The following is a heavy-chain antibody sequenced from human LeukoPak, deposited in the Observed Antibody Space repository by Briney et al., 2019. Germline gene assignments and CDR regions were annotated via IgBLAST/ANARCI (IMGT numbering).Heavy chain of an antibody. J-gene: IGHJ3*02. CDR3: ARDYSGYCSSTSCSDAFDI. Sequence: SETLSLTCTVSGVSISSYYWSWIRQPPGKGLEWIGYIYYSGSTNYNPSLKSRVTISVDTSKNQFSLKLSSVTAADTAVYYCARDYSGYCSSTSCSDAFDIWGQGTMVTVSS. CDR2: IYYSGST. V-gene: IGHV4-59*01. CDR1: GVSISSYY. D-gene: IGHD2-2*01.